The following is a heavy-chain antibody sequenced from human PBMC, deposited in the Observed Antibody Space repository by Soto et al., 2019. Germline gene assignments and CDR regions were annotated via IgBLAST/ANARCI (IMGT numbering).Heavy chain of an antibody. CDR3: ARGRGVPAAFDY. J-gene: IGHJ4*02. CDR2: INAGNGNT. D-gene: IGHD2-2*01. CDR1: GYTFTSYA. Sequence: ASVKVSCKASGYTFTSYAMHWVRQAPGQRLEWMGWINAGNGNTKYSQKFQGRVTITRDTSASTAYMELSSLRSEDTAVYYCARGRGVPAAFDYWGQGTLVTVSS. V-gene: IGHV1-3*01.